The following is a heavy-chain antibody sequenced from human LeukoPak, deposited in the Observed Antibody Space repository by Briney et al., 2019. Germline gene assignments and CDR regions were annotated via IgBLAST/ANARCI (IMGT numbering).Heavy chain of an antibody. D-gene: IGHD3-3*01. CDR1: GFTVSSNY. V-gene: IGHV3-53*01. CDR2: IYSDGST. CDR3: WAFWSGYETPY. Sequence: PGGSLRLSCAASGFTVSSNYMSWVRQAPAKGLEWGSVIYSDGSTYYADSVRSRFTISREKSKNTLYLQMNSLRAEDTAVYYCWAFWSGYETPYWGQGTLVTVSS. J-gene: IGHJ4*02.